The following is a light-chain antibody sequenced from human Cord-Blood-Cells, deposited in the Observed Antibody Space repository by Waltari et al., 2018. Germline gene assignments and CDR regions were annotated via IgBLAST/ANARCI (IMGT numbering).Light chain of an antibody. CDR3: QQSYSTPYT. V-gene: IGKV1-39*01. CDR2: AGS. J-gene: IGKJ2*01. CDR1: QRINSY. Sequence: DIQMTQSPSSLSASVGDRVTITCRASQRINSYLKWYQEEPGKAPKLLIYAGSSLQSGVPSRFSGSECGTDFSLTSSILQPEDLATYYCQQSYSTPYTFGQGTKLGI.